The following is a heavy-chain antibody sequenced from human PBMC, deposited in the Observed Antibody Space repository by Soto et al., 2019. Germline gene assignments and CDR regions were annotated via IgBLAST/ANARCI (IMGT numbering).Heavy chain of an antibody. CDR2: IYYSGST. D-gene: IGHD2-15*01. CDR1: GGSISSYY. CDR3: ASLGYCSGGSCYAFDY. Sequence: QVQLQESGPGLVKPSETLSLTCTVSGGSISSYYWSWIRQPPGKGLEWIGYIYYSGSTNYNPSLKSRVTISVDTSKNQFPLKLSSVTAADTAVYYCASLGYCSGGSCYAFDYWGQGTLVTVSS. V-gene: IGHV4-59*01. J-gene: IGHJ4*02.